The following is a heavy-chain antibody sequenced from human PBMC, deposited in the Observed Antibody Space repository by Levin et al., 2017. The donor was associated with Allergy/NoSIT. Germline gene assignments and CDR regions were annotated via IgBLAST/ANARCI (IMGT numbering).Heavy chain of an antibody. CDR3: ARGTVTAMDFWSYYYYYGMDV. Sequence: PGGSLRLSCAASGFTFSSYAMHWVRQAPGKGLEWVAVISYDGSNKYYADSVKGRFTISRDNSKNTLYLQMNSLRAEDTAVYYCARGTVTAMDFWSYYYYYGMDVWGQGTTVTVSS. D-gene: IGHD5-18*01. J-gene: IGHJ6*02. CDR1: GFTFSSYA. V-gene: IGHV3-30-3*01. CDR2: ISYDGSNK.